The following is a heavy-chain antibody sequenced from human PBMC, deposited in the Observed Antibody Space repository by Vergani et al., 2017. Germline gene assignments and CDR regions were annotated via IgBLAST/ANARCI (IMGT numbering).Heavy chain of an antibody. CDR1: GGTFSSYT. D-gene: IGHD6-19*01. V-gene: IGHV1-69*08. Sequence: QVQLVQSGAEVKKPGSSVKVSCKASGGTFSSYTISWVRQAPGQGLEWMGRIIPILGIANYAQKFQGRVTITADKSTSTAYMELSSLRSEDTAVYYCARDRAVAIYGMDVWGQGTTVTVSS. J-gene: IGHJ6*02. CDR3: ARDRAVAIYGMDV. CDR2: IIPILGIA.